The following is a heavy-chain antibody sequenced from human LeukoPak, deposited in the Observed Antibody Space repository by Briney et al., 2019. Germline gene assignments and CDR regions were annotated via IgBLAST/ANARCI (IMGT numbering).Heavy chain of an antibody. CDR2: IYYSGST. CDR1: GGSISSYY. Sequence: SETLSLTCTVSGGSISSYYWSWIRQPPGKGLEWIGYIYYSGSTNYNPSLKSRVTISVDTSKNQFSLKLSSVTAADTAVYYCARDGDYYYDSSGYYPALPDSHFDYWGQGTLVTVSS. D-gene: IGHD3-22*01. J-gene: IGHJ4*02. CDR3: ARDGDYYYDSSGYYPALPDSHFDY. V-gene: IGHV4-59*12.